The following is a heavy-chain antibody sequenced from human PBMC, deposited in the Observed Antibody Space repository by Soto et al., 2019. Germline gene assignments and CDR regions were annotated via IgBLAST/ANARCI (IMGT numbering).Heavy chain of an antibody. D-gene: IGHD1-26*01. CDR3: ARLGLLSGGGFDY. J-gene: IGHJ4*02. V-gene: IGHV4-61*01. CDR1: GGSVSSGSYY. Sequence: SETLSLTCTVSGGSVSSGSYYWSWIRQPPGKGLEWIGYIYYSGSTNYNPSLKSRVTISVDTSKNQFSLKLSSVTAADTAVYYCARLGLLSGGGFDYWGQGTLVTVSS. CDR2: IYYSGST.